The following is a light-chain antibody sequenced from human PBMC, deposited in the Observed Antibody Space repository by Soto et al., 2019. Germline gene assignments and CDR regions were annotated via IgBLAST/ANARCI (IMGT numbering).Light chain of an antibody. CDR3: QQYKDWPTT. J-gene: IGKJ1*01. CDR1: QTMRSSH. V-gene: IGKV3-20*01. CDR2: GAS. Sequence: EIVLTQSPGTLSLSPGERATLSCRASQTMRSSHLAWYQQKPGQAPRLLIYGASTRTFDVPDRFSGSGSGTNFTLTISRLQPEDFGVYFCQQYKDWPTTFGQGTKVEI.